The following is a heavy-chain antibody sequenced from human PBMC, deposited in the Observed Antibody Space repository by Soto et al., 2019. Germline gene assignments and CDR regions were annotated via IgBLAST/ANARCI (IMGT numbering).Heavy chain of an antibody. Sequence: QVQLVQSGDEVKKPGASVKVSCKASGYTFTSYGISWVRQAPGQGLEWMRWISAYNGKTKYAQKLQGRVTMTTDTSRSTAYMELRSLRSDDTAVYYCASDVTMIVVVGDAFEIWCQGTMDTVSS. CDR1: GYTFTSYG. CDR2: ISAYNGKT. CDR3: ASDVTMIVVVGDAFEI. D-gene: IGHD3-22*01. V-gene: IGHV1-18*01. J-gene: IGHJ3*02.